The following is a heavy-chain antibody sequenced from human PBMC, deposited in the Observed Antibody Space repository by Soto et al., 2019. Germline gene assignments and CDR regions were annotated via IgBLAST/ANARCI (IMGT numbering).Heavy chain of an antibody. J-gene: IGHJ6*02. Sequence: ESVGGLVQPGGSLRLTCAASGFSFNSHAMTWVRQAPGRWLEWVAAINSGVDAFYADSVKGRFTISRDNSKDTLYLQMNSLGVEDTALYYCAKVLSLRTSGKYYKPFFHGMDVWGLGTTVTVSS. CDR2: INSGVDA. CDR3: AKVLSLRTSGKYYKPFFHGMDV. D-gene: IGHD3-10*01. V-gene: IGHV3-23*01. CDR1: GFSFNSHA.